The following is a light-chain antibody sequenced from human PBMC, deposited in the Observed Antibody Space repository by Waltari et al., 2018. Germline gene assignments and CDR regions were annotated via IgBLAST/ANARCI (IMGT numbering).Light chain of an antibody. Sequence: DIQMTQSPSSLSASVGDRVTITCRASQSISSYLSWYQQKPGRAPKLLIYAASSLESGVPSRFSGSGCGRDFTLIISSLQPEDFATYSCQQSYSQTRTFGQGTKVEI. J-gene: IGKJ1*01. CDR1: QSISSY. V-gene: IGKV1-39*01. CDR2: AAS. CDR3: QQSYSQTRT.